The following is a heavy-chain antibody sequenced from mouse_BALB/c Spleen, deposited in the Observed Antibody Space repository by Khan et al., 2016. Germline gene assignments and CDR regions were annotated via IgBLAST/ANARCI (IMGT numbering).Heavy chain of an antibody. D-gene: IGHD1-1*01. Sequence: EVKLLESGGGLVQPGGSLKLSCAASGFDFSRYWMSWVRQAPGKGLEWIGEINPDSSTINYTPSLKEKFIISRDNAKNTLYLQMSNVRSEDTALYYCARAGYYVYLAYWGQGTLVTVSA. CDR2: INPDSSTI. V-gene: IGHV4-1*02. CDR1: GFDFSRYW. J-gene: IGHJ3*01. CDR3: ARAGYYVYLAY.